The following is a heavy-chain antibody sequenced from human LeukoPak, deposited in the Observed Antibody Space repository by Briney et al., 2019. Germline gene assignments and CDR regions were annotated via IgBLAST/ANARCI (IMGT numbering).Heavy chain of an antibody. CDR3: ARVGGRAKAVFDY. J-gene: IGHJ4*02. V-gene: IGHV4-34*01. Sequence: KPSETLSLTCAVYGGSFSGYYWSWIRQPPGKGLEWIGEINHSGSTNYNPSLKSRVTISVDTSKNQFSLKLSSVTAADTAVYYCARVGGRAKAVFDYWGQGTLVTVSS. CDR2: INHSGST. D-gene: IGHD1-26*01. CDR1: GGSFSGYY.